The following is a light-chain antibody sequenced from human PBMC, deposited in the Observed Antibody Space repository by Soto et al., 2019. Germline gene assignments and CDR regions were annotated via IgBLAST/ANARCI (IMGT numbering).Light chain of an antibody. J-gene: IGLJ3*02. CDR3: SSYAGSNNGV. Sequence: QSALTQPPSASGSPGQSVTISCTGTSSDFGGYNYVSWYHQHPGKAPKLMIYEVSKRPSGVPDRFSGSKSGNTASLTVSGLQAEDEADYYCSSYAGSNNGVFGGGTKLTVL. CDR1: SSDFGGYNY. CDR2: EVS. V-gene: IGLV2-8*01.